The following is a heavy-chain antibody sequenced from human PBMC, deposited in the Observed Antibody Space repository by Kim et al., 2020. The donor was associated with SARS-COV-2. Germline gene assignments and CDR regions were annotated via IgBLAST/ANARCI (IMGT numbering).Heavy chain of an antibody. D-gene: IGHD5-18*01. CDR2: INTNNGNP. CDR1: GYIFTNYA. J-gene: IGHJ6*02. V-gene: IGHV7-4-1*02. Sequence: ASVKVSCKASGYIFTNYAMNWVRQAPGHGLEWMGWINTNNGNPTYAQGSAGRFVFSLDTSVSTAYLQISSLKPEDTAVYYCAKGEIQLRWEMDVWGQGTTVTVSS. CDR3: AKGEIQLRWEMDV.